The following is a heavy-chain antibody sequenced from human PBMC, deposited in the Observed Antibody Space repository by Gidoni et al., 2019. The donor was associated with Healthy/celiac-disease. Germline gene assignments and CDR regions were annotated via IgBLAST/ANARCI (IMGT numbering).Heavy chain of an antibody. CDR2: IDWDDDK. CDR1: GFSLSTSGMC. Sequence: QVTLRESGPALVKPTQTLTLTCTFSGFSLSTSGMCVSWIRQPPGKALEWLARIDWDDDKYYSTSLKTRLTISKDTSKNQVVLTMTNMDPVDTATYYCARDFTMVQGEINLDYWGQGTLVTVSS. V-gene: IGHV2-70*15. J-gene: IGHJ4*02. CDR3: ARDFTMVQGEINLDY. D-gene: IGHD3-10*01.